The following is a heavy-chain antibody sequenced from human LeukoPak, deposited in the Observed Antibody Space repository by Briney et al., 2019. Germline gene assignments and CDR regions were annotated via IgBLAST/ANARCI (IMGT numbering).Heavy chain of an antibody. V-gene: IGHV3-23*01. J-gene: IGHJ4*02. CDR3: AKDRLYFGNDFGDY. CDR2: ISNGDDHT. D-gene: IGHD3-9*01. Sequence: GGSLRLSCVASGFTFRDFSMSWVRQAPGKGLEWVSVISNGDDHTYYADSVKGRFAISRDNSKNTLYLQMNSLRTEDMAIYYCAKDRLYFGNDFGDYWGQGTLATVSS. CDR1: GFTFRDFS.